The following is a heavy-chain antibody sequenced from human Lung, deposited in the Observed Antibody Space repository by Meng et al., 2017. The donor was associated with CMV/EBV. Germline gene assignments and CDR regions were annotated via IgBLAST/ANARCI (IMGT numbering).Heavy chain of an antibody. Sequence: GESXKISCAASGFSFAAYNIHLVRQAPGKGLERVTIIKNDGGNDEKYYADSVMGRFTISGDISKNTVYLQMNSLKPEDTGVDYCAKDFKGHFAMDVWGQGTXVTVSS. CDR1: GFSFAAYN. V-gene: IGHV3-30*02. CDR2: IKNDGGNDEK. CDR3: AKDFKGHFAMDV. J-gene: IGHJ6*02.